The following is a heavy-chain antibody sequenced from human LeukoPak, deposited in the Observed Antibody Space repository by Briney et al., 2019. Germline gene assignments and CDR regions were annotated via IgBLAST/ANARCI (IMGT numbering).Heavy chain of an antibody. D-gene: IGHD3-10*01. Sequence: GGSLRLSCAASGCTFSSYWLHWVRQAPGKGLVWVSRINSDGSSTNYADSVKGRFTIPRDNAKNTLYLQMNSLRAEDTAMYYCARAVYYSNYLGYWGQGTLVTVSS. CDR3: ARAVYYSNYLGY. J-gene: IGHJ4*01. CDR1: GCTFSSYW. V-gene: IGHV3-74*01. CDR2: INSDGSST.